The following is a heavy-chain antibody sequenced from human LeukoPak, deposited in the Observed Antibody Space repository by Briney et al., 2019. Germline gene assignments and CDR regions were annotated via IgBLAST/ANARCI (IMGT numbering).Heavy chain of an antibody. J-gene: IGHJ4*02. CDR1: GFTFSSYA. V-gene: IGHV3-23*01. CDR2: ISGSGGST. CDR3: AKAVITMVRGVSPGDY. Sequence: GGSLRLSCAASGFTFSSYAMSWVRQAPGKGREWVSAISGSGGSTYYADSVKGRFTISRDNSKNTLYLQMNSLRAEDTAVYYCAKAVITMVRGVSPGDYWGQGTLVTVSS. D-gene: IGHD3-10*01.